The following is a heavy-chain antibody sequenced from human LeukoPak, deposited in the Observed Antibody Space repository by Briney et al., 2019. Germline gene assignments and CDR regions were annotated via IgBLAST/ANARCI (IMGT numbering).Heavy chain of an antibody. Sequence: PGRPLRLSCAASGFTFSSYAMHWVRQAPGKGLEWVAVISYDGSNKYYADSVKGRFTISRDNSKNTLYLQMNSLRAEDTAVYYCARAPGRNGAFDIWGQGTMVTVSS. CDR2: ISYDGSNK. CDR1: GFTFSSYA. D-gene: IGHD3-10*01. J-gene: IGHJ3*02. V-gene: IGHV3-30-3*01. CDR3: ARAPGRNGAFDI.